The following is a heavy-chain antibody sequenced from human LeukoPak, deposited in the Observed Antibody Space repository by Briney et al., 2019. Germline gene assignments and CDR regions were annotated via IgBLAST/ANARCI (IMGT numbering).Heavy chain of an antibody. V-gene: IGHV4-4*02. Sequence: SGTLSLTCAVSGAFITNSHWWSWARQPPGTGLEWIGEIYHSGTTNYNPSLKSRVTMSVDKSKNQFSLKLSSVTAADTAVYYCATYFYGEYGSYYFDYWGQGTLVTVSS. CDR2: IYHSGTT. D-gene: IGHD4-17*01. CDR1: GAFITNSHW. J-gene: IGHJ4*02. CDR3: ATYFYGEYGSYYFDY.